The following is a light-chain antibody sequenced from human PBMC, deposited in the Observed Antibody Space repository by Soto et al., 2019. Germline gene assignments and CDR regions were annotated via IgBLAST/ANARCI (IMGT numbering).Light chain of an antibody. J-gene: IGKJ5*01. CDR2: GAS. Sequence: VITKSPATLAGSQGERATLSCRASESVSSNLAWYQQRPGQAPRLLIYGASTRATDTPVRFRGSGSGTEFTLTISSLQSEDFAVYYCQHYNNWPPSIIFGQGTRLEIK. V-gene: IGKV3-15*01. CDR1: ESVSSN. CDR3: QHYNNWPPSII.